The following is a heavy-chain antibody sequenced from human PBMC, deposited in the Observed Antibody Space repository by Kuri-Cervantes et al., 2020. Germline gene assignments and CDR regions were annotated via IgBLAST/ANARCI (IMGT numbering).Heavy chain of an antibody. J-gene: IGHJ4*02. Sequence: GESLKISCAASGFTFSSYAMSWVRQAPGKGLEWVSAISGSGGSTYCADSVKGRFTISRDNSKNTLYLQVNSLRAEDTAVYYCARDYGSNFFDYWGQGTLVTVSS. CDR2: ISGSGGST. CDR1: GFTFSSYA. V-gene: IGHV3-23*01. CDR3: ARDYGSNFFDY. D-gene: IGHD4-23*01.